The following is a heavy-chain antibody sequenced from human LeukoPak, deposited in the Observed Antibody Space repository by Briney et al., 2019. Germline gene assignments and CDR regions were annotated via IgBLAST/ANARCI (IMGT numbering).Heavy chain of an antibody. CDR2: MNPNSGNT. V-gene: IGHV1-8*01. D-gene: IGHD3-10*01. CDR3: ATKGPSYGNAFDI. Sequence: ASVKVSCKASGYTFTSYDINWVRQATGQGLERMGWMNPNSGNTGYAQKFQGRVSMTRNTSIRTAYMELSSLRFEDTVVYYCATKGPSYGNAFDIWGQGTMVTVSS. CDR1: GYTFTSYD. J-gene: IGHJ3*02.